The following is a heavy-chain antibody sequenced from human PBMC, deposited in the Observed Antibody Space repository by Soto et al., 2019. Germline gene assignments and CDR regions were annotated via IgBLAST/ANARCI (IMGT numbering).Heavy chain of an antibody. CDR3: ARLYTWNQNRAFDI. J-gene: IGHJ3*02. CDR2: IYPGDSHT. Sequence: PXESLKISCKGSGYSVTSYWIGWVRQMPGKGLEWMGIIYPGDSHTVYSPSVQGQVTISAEESISTAYQQWSSLKASDTAMYYFARLYTWNQNRAFDIWGQGTMVTASS. V-gene: IGHV5-51*01. D-gene: IGHD1-20*01. CDR1: GYSVTSYW.